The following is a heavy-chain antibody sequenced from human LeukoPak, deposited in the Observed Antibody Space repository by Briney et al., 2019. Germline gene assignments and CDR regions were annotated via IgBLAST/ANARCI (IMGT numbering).Heavy chain of an antibody. CDR1: GGSISSYY. J-gene: IGHJ4*02. Sequence: SETLSLTCTVSGGSISSYYWSWIRQPPGKGLEWIGYIYYSGSTNYNPSLKSRVTISVDTSKNQFSLKLSSVTAADTAVYYCARGGGLSITGTLYYFDYWGQGTLVTVSS. CDR3: ARGGGLSITGTLYYFDY. D-gene: IGHD1-7*01. CDR2: IYYSGST. V-gene: IGHV4-59*08.